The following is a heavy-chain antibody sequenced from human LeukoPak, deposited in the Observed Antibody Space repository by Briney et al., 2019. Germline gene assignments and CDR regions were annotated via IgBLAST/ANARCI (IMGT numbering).Heavy chain of an antibody. CDR1: GGSISSYY. V-gene: IGHV4-59*01. Sequence: SETLSLTCTVSGGSISSYYWSWIRQPPGKGLEWIGYIYYSGSTNYNPSLKSRVTISVDTSKNQFSLKLSSVTAADTAVYYCAGGLRSAVTSNWFDPWGQGTLVTVSS. J-gene: IGHJ5*02. CDR3: AGGLRSAVTSNWFDP. D-gene: IGHD4-11*01. CDR2: IYYSGST.